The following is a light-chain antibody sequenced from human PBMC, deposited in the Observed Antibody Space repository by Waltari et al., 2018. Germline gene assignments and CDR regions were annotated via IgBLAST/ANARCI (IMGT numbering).Light chain of an antibody. CDR3: CAYAGKV. CDR2: DDT. Sequence: QSALTQPASVSVSPGQSATISCTGTSNDVGSSNFFSWYQQHPGKAPKLIIHDDTERPAGVSDRFSGSKSANGASLTISGLQAEDEAHYYCCAYAGKVFGGGTRLTVL. J-gene: IGLJ3*02. V-gene: IGLV2-23*01. CDR1: SNDVGSSNF.